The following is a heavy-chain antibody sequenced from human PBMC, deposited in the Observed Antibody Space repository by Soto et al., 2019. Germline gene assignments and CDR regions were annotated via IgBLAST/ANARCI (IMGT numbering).Heavy chain of an antibody. J-gene: IGHJ4*02. CDR2: VGTARET. D-gene: IGHD3-9*01. CDR3: ARSQQASFRTGWPRDY. CDR1: GFTASAYD. Sequence: EVKLVESGGGLVQPGGSLRLSCLASGFTASAYDMHWVRQAGGKGLEWVSSVGTARETFYADSVKGRFTISRDRLKDSVYLEMTNLRGDDSGIYYCARSQQASFRTGWPRDYWGQGTLVSVS. V-gene: IGHV3-13*01.